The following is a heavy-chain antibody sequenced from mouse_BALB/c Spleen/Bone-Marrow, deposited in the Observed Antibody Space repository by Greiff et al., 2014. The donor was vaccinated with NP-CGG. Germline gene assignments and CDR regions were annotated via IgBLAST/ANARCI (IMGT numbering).Heavy chain of an antibody. CDR2: ISNGGGST. Sequence: VQLKDSGGGLVQPGGSLKLSCATSGFTFSDYYMYWVRQTPEKRLEWVAYISNGGGSTYYPDTVKGRFTISRDNAKNTLYLQMSRLKSEDTAMYYCARGGDSLLRLRSMDYWGQGTSVTVSS. D-gene: IGHD1-2*01. CDR3: ARGGDSLLRLRSMDY. J-gene: IGHJ4*01. CDR1: GFTFSDYY. V-gene: IGHV5-12*02.